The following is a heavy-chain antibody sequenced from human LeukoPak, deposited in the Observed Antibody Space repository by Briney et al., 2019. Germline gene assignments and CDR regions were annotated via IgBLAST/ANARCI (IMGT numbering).Heavy chain of an antibody. V-gene: IGHV1-18*01. CDR1: GYTFTSYG. J-gene: IGHJ4*02. Sequence: EASVKVSCKASGYTFTSYGISWVRQAPGQGLEWMGWISAYNGNTNYAQKLQGRVTMTTDTSTSTAYMELRSLRSDDTAVNYCARDGRRVATKTPYPGYWGQGTLVTVSS. D-gene: IGHD5-24*01. CDR3: ARDGRRVATKTPYPGY. CDR2: ISAYNGNT.